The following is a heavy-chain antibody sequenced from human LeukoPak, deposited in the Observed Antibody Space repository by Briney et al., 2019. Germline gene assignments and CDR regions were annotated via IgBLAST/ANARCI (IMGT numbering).Heavy chain of an antibody. CDR1: GGSISSGGYS. J-gene: IGHJ4*02. CDR3: ARGRFGEYYFDY. CDR2: IYHSGST. V-gene: IGHV4-30-2*01. D-gene: IGHD3-10*01. Sequence: SETLSLTCAVSGGSISSGGYSWSWIRQPPGKGLEWIGYIYHSGSTYYNPSLKSRVTISVDRSKNQFSLKLSSVTAADTAVYYCARGRFGEYYFDYWGQGTLVTVSS.